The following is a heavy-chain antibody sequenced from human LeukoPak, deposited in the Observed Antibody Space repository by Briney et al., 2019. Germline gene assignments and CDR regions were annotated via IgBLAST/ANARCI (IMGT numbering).Heavy chain of an antibody. J-gene: IGHJ6*01. D-gene: IGHD6-19*01. CDR3: ARDQGRSRRYSSGWEDYYYYG. CDR1: GFTFSTYN. CDR2: ISSSSSSGSYK. V-gene: IGHV3-21*01. Sequence: GGSLRLSCVGSGFTFSTYNMHWVRQAPGKGLEWVSTISSSSSSGSYKYYADSVKGRFTISRDNSKNTLYLQMNSLRAEDTAVYYCARDQGRSRRYSSGWEDYYYYG.